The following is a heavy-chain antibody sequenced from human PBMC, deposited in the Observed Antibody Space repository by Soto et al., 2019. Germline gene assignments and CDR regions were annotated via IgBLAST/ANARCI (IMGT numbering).Heavy chain of an antibody. CDR3: ASPRVGIVVVPAADLGYYYGMDV. D-gene: IGHD2-2*01. CDR2: IIPIFGTA. CDR1: GGTFSSYA. J-gene: IGHJ6*02. V-gene: IGHV1-69*06. Sequence: SVKVSCKASGGTFSSYAISWVRQAPGQGLEWMGGIIPIFGTANYAQKFQGRVTITADKSTSTAYMELSSLRSEDTAVYYCASPRVGIVVVPAADLGYYYGMDVWGQGTTVTV.